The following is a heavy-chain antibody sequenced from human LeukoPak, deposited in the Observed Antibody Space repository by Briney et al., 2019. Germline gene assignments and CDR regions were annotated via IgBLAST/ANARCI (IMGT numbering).Heavy chain of an antibody. CDR2: IKQDGSEK. CDR1: GFTFSSYW. J-gene: IGHJ6*02. V-gene: IGHV3-7*01. CDR3: ASDSTTSYYGMDV. Sequence: GGSLRLSCAASGFTFSSYWMSWVRQAPGKGLEWVANIKQDGSEKYYVDSVKGRFTISRDNAKNSLYLQMNSLRAEDTAVYYCASDSTTSYYGMDVWGQGTTVTVSS. D-gene: IGHD2/OR15-2a*01.